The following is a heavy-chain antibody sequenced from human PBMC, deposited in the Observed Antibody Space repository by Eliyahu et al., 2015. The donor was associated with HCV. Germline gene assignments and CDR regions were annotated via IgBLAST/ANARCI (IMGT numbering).Heavy chain of an antibody. D-gene: IGHD3-10*01. CDR1: GFTFSDYY. V-gene: IGHV3-11*01. CDR2: ISSSGSII. J-gene: IGHJ6*02. CDR3: ARDTYYYGSGPYIYGMDV. Sequence: QVQLVESGGGLVKPGGSLRLSCAASGFTFSDYYMSWIRQAPGKGLEWVSYISSSGSIIYYADSVRGRFTISRDDPNDSLYLQMSSLRAEDTAVYYCARDTYYYGSGPYIYGMDVWGQGTTVTVSS.